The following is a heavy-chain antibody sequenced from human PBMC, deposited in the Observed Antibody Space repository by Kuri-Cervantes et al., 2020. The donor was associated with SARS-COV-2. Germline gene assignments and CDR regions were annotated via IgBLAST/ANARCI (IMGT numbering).Heavy chain of an antibody. CDR3: ARDLRNDPFYESGSSVY. D-gene: IGHD3-3*01. CDR1: GFTFGSYT. CDR2: ISATSTII. Sequence: GGSLRLSWEASGFTFGSYTMNWVRQTPGKGLEWVSCISATSTIIHYADSVKGRFTISRDNAKYSLYLQMNSLRDEDTAVYYCARDLRNDPFYESGSSVYWGQGTLVTVSS. V-gene: IGHV3-48*02. J-gene: IGHJ4*02.